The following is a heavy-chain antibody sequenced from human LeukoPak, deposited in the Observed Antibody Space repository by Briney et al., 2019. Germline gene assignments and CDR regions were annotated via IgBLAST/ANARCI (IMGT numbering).Heavy chain of an antibody. CDR2: IYYSGNT. D-gene: IGHD3-3*01. J-gene: IGHJ5*02. CDR3: ARVFPPHYDFWSGPENYFDP. Sequence: SETLSLTCTVSGGSISSYYWSWIRQPPGKGLERIGYIYYSGNTNYKPSLKSRVTISVDTSKNQFSLKLSSVTAADTAVYYCARVFPPHYDFWSGPENYFDPWGQGTLVTVSS. V-gene: IGHV4-59*01. CDR1: GGSISSYY.